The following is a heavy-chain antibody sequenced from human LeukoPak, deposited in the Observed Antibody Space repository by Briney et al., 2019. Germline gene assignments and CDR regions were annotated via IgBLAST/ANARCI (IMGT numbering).Heavy chain of an antibody. CDR1: GFTFSSYS. V-gene: IGHV3-21*01. J-gene: IGHJ4*02. Sequence: GGSLRLSCAASGFTFSSYSMNWVRQAPGKGLEWVSSISSSSSYIYYADSVKGRFTISRDNAKNSLYLQMNSLRAEDTAVYYCARVSDGVVIISPDYWGQGTLVTVSS. CDR2: ISSSSSYI. D-gene: IGHD3-3*01. CDR3: ARVSDGVVIISPDY.